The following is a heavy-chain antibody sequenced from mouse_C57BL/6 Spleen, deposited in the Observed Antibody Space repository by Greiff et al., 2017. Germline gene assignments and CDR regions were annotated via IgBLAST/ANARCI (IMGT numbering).Heavy chain of an antibody. J-gene: IGHJ4*01. CDR2: ISSGSSTI. Sequence: EVQLVESGGGLVKPGGSLKLSCAASGFTFSDYGMHWVRQAPEKGLEWVAYISSGSSTIYYADTVKGRFTISRDNAKNTLFLQMTSLMSEDTAMYYCARSYDYYAMDYWGQGTSVTVSS. V-gene: IGHV5-17*01. CDR3: ARSYDYYAMDY. CDR1: GFTFSDYG. D-gene: IGHD1-1*01.